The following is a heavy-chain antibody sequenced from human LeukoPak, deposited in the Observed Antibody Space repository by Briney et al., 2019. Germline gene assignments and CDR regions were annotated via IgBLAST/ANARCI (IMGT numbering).Heavy chain of an antibody. V-gene: IGHV3-7*01. CDR3: ASERFLGWFVWFDP. CDR2: IKQDGSEK. J-gene: IGHJ5*02. CDR1: GFTFSSYW. D-gene: IGHD3-3*01. Sequence: GGSLRLSCAASGFTFSSYWMSWVRQAPGKGLEWVANIKQDGSEKYYVDSVKGRFTISRDNAKNSLYLQMNSLRAEDTAVYYCASERFLGWFVWFDPWGQGTLVTVSS.